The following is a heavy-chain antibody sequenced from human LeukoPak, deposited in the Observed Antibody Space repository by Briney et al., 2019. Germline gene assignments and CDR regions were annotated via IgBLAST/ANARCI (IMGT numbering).Heavy chain of an antibody. V-gene: IGHV3-74*01. CDR1: GFTFSSHW. D-gene: IGHD5-12*01. CDR2: INRDGSST. Sequence: GGSLRLSCAASGFTFSSHWIHWVRYAPGKGLVWVSGINRDGSSTSYADSVKGRFTISRDNAKNTLYLQMNSLRAEDTAVYYCARGSGNEPFDYWGQGTLVTVSS. CDR3: ARGSGNEPFDY. J-gene: IGHJ4*02.